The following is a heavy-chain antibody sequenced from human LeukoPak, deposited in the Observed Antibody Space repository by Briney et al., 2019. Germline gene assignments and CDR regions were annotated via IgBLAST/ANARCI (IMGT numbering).Heavy chain of an antibody. V-gene: IGHV3-48*01. CDR1: EVIFDNHN. D-gene: IGHD6-19*01. J-gene: IGHJ5*02. Sequence: GGSLRLSCAASEVIFDNHNINWVRQAPGKGLEWLSYISSSSSVVFYADSVKGRFTISRDNSKNTLYLQMNSLRAEDTAVYYCARDSLGTSSGWFDPWGQGTLVTVSS. CDR3: ARDSLGTSSGWFDP. CDR2: ISSSSSVV.